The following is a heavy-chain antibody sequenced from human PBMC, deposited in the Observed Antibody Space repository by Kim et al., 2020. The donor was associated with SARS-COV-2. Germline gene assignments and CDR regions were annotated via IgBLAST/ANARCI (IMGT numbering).Heavy chain of an antibody. V-gene: IGHV4-31*03. D-gene: IGHD3-22*01. J-gene: IGHJ4*02. Sequence: SETLSLTCTVSGGSISSGGYYWSWIRQHPGKGLEWIGYIYYSGSTYYNPSLKSRVTISVDTSKNQFSLKLSSVTAADTAVYYCARFFGHYYDSSGYFNYWGQGTLVTVSS. CDR3: ARFFGHYYDSSGYFNY. CDR2: IYYSGST. CDR1: GGSISSGGYY.